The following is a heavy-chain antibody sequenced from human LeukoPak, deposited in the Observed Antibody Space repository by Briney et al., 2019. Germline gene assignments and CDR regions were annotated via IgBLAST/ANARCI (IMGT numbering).Heavy chain of an antibody. CDR1: GGTFSSYA. D-gene: IGHD4-11*01. Sequence: SVKVSCKASGGTFSSYAIIWVRQAPGQGLEWMGRIIPILGIANYAQKFQGRVTITADKSTSTAYMELSSLRSEDTAVYYCARDYSNYPSHYFDYWGQGTLVTVSS. J-gene: IGHJ4*02. V-gene: IGHV1-69*04. CDR3: ARDYSNYPSHYFDY. CDR2: IIPILGIA.